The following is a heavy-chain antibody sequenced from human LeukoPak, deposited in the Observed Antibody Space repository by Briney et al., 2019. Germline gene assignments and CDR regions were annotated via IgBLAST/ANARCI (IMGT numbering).Heavy chain of an antibody. V-gene: IGHV3-13*01. D-gene: IGHD3-22*01. J-gene: IGHJ5*02. CDR1: GFSFSSYD. CDR2: IGTAGDT. Sequence: GGSLGLSCAASGFSFSSYDFHWVRQRKGESPEWVSAIGTAGDTYYPGSVKGRFTISRENAKNSLYLQMNSLEVGDTAVYYCASATRGGYYDHWGQGTLVSVSS. CDR3: ASATRGGYYDH.